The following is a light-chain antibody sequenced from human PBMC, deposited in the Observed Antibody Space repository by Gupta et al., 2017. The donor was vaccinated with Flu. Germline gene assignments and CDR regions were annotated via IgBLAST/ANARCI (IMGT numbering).Light chain of an antibody. CDR1: QSVRRY. J-gene: IGKJ1*01. CDR3: QQRHTYRT. Sequence: EIVFTQSPATLSLSPGERATLSCRASQSVRRYLAWYQQKPGQAPRLLIYDASNRATGIPARFSGSGYGTDFTLTSSSLEHEDFEVYYWQQRHTYRTFGHGTKVEIK. V-gene: IGKV3-11*01. CDR2: DAS.